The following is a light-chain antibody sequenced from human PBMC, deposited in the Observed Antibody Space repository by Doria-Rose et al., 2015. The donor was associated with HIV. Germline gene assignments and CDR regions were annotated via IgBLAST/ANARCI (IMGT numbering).Light chain of an antibody. V-gene: IGKV3-11*01. CDR1: QSVSTY. J-gene: IGKJ1*01. CDR2: DAS. CDR3: QQLRT. Sequence: ATLSLSPGERATLSCRASQSVSTYLAWYQQKLGQAPRLLIYDASNRATGVPARFSGSGSGTDLTLTISSLEPEDFAVYYCQQLRTFGQGTKVEI.